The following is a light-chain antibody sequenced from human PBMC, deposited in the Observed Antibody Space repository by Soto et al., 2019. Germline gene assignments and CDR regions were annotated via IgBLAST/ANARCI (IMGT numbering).Light chain of an antibody. V-gene: IGKV1-39*01. CDR2: AAS. CDR3: QQSYSTPPT. J-gene: IGKJ1*01. CDR1: QSISSY. Sequence: IQLTQSPSSRSASVGDRVTITCRASQSISSYLNLYQQKPGKAPKLLIYAASSLQSGVPSRFSGSGSGTDFTLTSSSLQPEDFATYYCQQSYSTPPTFGQGTKVDIK.